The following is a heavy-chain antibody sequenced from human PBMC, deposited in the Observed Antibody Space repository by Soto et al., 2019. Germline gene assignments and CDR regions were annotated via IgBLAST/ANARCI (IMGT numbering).Heavy chain of an antibody. D-gene: IGHD2-15*01. CDR3: ARFYVVVVAATLDY. CDR1: GGSIISYY. CDR2: IYYSGST. V-gene: IGHV4-59*08. Sequence: LSLTCTVSGGSIISYYWSWIRQPPGKGLEWIGYIYYSGSTYYNPSLKSRVTISVDTSKNQFSLKLSSVTAADTAVYYCARFYVVVVAATLDYWGQGTLVTVSS. J-gene: IGHJ4*02.